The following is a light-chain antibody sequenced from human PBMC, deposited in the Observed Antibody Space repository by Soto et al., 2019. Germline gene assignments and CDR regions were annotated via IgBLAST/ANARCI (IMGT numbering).Light chain of an antibody. J-gene: IGKJ2*01. CDR3: QQANSFPYT. V-gene: IGKV1D-12*01. CDR2: AAS. Sequence: DIQMTQSPSSVSASVGDRVTITCRASQGISGWLAWYQQKPGKDPKLLIYAASRLQSGVPSRFSGSGSGTDFTLTISSLQHEDFATYYCQQANSFPYTFGQGTKLEIK. CDR1: QGISGW.